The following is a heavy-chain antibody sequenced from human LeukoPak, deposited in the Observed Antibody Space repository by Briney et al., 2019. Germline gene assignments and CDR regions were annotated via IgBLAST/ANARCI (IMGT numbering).Heavy chain of an antibody. CDR1: GFTFRNYW. CDR2: IAYDASKI. J-gene: IGHJ4*02. D-gene: IGHD1-1*01. CDR3: ARGTTGVNYFFNY. V-gene: IGHV3-74*01. Sequence: GESLRLSCAASGFTFRNYWMHWVRQVPGKGLVWVSRIAYDASKIFYADSVKGRFTISRDNAKNTVYLQMNSLRAEDTAVYFCARGTTGVNYFFNYWGQGTLVTVSS.